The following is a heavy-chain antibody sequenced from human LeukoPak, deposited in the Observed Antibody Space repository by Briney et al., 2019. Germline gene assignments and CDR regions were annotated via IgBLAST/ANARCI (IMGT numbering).Heavy chain of an antibody. CDR3: AKGQELTIFGVVCDY. CDR2: ISWNSGSI. J-gene: IGHJ4*02. CDR1: GFTFDDYA. D-gene: IGHD3-3*01. V-gene: IGHV3-9*01. Sequence: PGRSLRLSCAASGFTFDDYAMHWVRQAPGKGLEWVSGISWNSGSIGYADSVKGRFTISRDNAKNSLYLQMNSLRAEDTALYYCAKGQELTIFGVVCDYWGQGTLVTVSS.